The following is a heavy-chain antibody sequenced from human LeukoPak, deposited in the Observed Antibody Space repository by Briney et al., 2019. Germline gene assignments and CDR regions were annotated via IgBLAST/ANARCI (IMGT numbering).Heavy chain of an antibody. J-gene: IGHJ4*02. CDR2: IYISVIT. CDR3: RGGLGHCGSGGLDY. CDR1: GGSISSYY. Sequence: SQTLSLTCTLSGGSISSYYWSWIRHPARHGLEWIWRIYISVITNSHTSLKTRVTMSVETSKNQFSLNLGSLTPADTPVYYCRGGLGHCGSGGLDYWGQGTLVTVSS. V-gene: IGHV4-4*07. D-gene: IGHD3-10*01.